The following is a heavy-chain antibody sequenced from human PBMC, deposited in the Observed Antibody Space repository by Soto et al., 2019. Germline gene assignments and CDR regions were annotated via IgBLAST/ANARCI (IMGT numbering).Heavy chain of an antibody. V-gene: IGHV2-5*02. D-gene: IGHD1-1*01. Sequence: SGPTLVNPTQTLTLTCTFSGFSLSTSGVGVGWIRQPPGKALEWLALIYWDDDKRYSPSLKSRLTITKDTSKNQVVLTMTNMDPVDTATYYCAHSYRYNWNDDSHRFDYWGQGTLVTVSS. CDR3: AHSYRYNWNDDSHRFDY. CDR1: GFSLSTSGVG. CDR2: IYWDDDK. J-gene: IGHJ4*02.